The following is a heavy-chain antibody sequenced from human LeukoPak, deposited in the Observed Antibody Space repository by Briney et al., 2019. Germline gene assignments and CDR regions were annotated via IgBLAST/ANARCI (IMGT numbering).Heavy chain of an antibody. CDR2: IYTSGST. D-gene: IGHD3-9*01. V-gene: IGHV4-61*02. J-gene: IGHJ6*03. CDR1: GGSISSGSDY. CDR3: ARETPDILTGYYMDV. Sequence: SETLSLTCTVSGGSISSGSDYWSWIRQPAGKGLEWIGRIYTSGSTNYNPSLKSRVTISVDTSKNQCSLKLSSVTAADTAVYYCARETPDILTGYYMDVWGKGTTVTISS.